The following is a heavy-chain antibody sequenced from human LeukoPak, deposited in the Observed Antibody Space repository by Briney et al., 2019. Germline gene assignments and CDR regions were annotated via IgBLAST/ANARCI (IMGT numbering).Heavy chain of an antibody. CDR1: GFTFSSYA. V-gene: IGHV3-23*01. Sequence: PGGSLRLSCAASGFTFSSYAMSWVRQAPGKGLEWVSAISGSGGSTYYADSVKGRFTISRDNSKNTLYLQMNSLRAEDTAVYYCAKPWGPRSGMATIDLGGDYWGQGILVTVSS. J-gene: IGHJ4*02. CDR3: AKPWGPRSGMATIDLGGDY. CDR2: ISGSGGST. D-gene: IGHD5-24*01.